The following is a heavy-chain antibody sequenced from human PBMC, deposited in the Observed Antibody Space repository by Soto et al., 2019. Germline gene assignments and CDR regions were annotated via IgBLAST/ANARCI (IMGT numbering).Heavy chain of an antibody. CDR3: ARIDSWYIDY. Sequence: SGPTLVNPTETLTLTCTVSGFSLSNARMGVSWIRQPPGKALEWLGHIFSSDEKSYTTYLKSRLTISKDTSKSQVVLTMTNMEPVDTATYYCARIDSWYIDYWGQGALVTVSS. CDR2: IFSSDEK. V-gene: IGHV2-26*01. D-gene: IGHD6-13*01. J-gene: IGHJ4*02. CDR1: GFSLSNARMG.